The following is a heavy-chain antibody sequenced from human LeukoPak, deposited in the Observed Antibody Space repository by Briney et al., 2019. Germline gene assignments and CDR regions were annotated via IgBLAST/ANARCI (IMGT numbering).Heavy chain of an antibody. CDR2: ISRSDSTI. Sequence: PGGSLRLSCAASGFTFSSYSMNWVRQAPGKGLEWVSYISRSDSTIYYAESVKGRFTISRANAKKSLYLQMNSMRAEDTAVYYRARVLHRRNYDSSVYYGYWGQGTLVTVPS. V-gene: IGHV3-48*01. CDR3: ARVLHRRNYDSSVYYGY. J-gene: IGHJ4*02. D-gene: IGHD3-22*01. CDR1: GFTFSSYS.